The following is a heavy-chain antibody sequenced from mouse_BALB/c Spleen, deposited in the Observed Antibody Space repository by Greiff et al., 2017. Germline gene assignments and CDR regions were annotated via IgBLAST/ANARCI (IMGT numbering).Heavy chain of an antibody. D-gene: IGHD6-1*01. V-gene: IGHV1-39*01. CDR1: GYSFTGYN. CDR2: IDPYYGGT. Sequence: VQLKESGPELEKPGASVKISCKASGYSFTGYNMNWVKQSNGKSLEWIGNIDPYYGGTSYNQKFKGKATLTVDKSSSTAYMQLKSLTSEDSAVYYCAREASSYWYFDVWGAGTTVTVSS. CDR3: AREASSYWYFDV. J-gene: IGHJ1*01.